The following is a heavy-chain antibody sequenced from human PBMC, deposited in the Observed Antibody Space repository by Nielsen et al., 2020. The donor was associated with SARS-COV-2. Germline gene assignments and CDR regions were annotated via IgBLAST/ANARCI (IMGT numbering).Heavy chain of an antibody. CDR1: GFSLSTSGVG. D-gene: IGHD6-13*01. V-gene: IGHV2-5*01. CDR2: IYWNDDK. CDR3: AHSYSSSWHENFDY. J-gene: IGHJ4*02. Sequence: SGSTLVKPTQTLTLTCTFSGFSLSTSGVGVGWIRQPPGKALEWLALIYWNDDKRYSPSLKSRLTITKDTSKNQVVLTMTNMDPVDTATYYCAHSYSSSWHENFDYWGQGTLVTVSS.